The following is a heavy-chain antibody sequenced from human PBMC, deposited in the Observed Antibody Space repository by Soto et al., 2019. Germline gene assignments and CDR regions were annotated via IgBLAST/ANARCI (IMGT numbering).Heavy chain of an antibody. D-gene: IGHD5-12*01. CDR1: GGSISSYY. CDR3: AREAATINYYYYMDV. Sequence: SETLSLTCTVSGGSISSYYWSWIRQPPGKGLEWIGYIYYSGSTNYNPSLKSRVTISVDTSKNQFSLKLSSVTAADTAVYYCAREAATINYYYYMDVWGKGTTVTVSS. CDR2: IYYSGST. J-gene: IGHJ6*03. V-gene: IGHV4-59*01.